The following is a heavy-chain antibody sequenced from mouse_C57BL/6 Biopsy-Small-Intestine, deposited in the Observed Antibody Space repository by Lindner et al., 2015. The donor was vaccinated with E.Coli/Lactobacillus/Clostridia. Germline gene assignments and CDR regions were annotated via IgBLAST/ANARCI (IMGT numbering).Heavy chain of an antibody. CDR1: GFTFSSYG. D-gene: IGHD1-1*01. CDR3: AREFITTVDWYFGV. J-gene: IGHJ1*03. Sequence: VQLQESGGDLVKPGGSLKLSCAASGFTFSSYGMSWVRQTPDKRLEWVATISSGGSYTYYPDSVKGRFTISRDNAKNTLYLQMSSLKSEDTAMYYCAREFITTVDWYFGVWGTGTTVTVSS. CDR2: ISSGGSYT. V-gene: IGHV5-6*01.